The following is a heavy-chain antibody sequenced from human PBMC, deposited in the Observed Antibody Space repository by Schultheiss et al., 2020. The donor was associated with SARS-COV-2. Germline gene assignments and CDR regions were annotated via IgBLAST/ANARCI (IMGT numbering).Heavy chain of an antibody. V-gene: IGHV3-74*01. CDR3: ARGRRDGYNYNWFDP. D-gene: IGHD5-24*01. CDR1: GFTFSSYW. Sequence: GESLKISCAASGFTFSSYWMHWVRQAPGKGLVWVSRINSDGSSTSYADSVKGRFTISRDNSKNTLYLQMNSLRAEDTAVYYCARGRRDGYNYNWFDPWGQGTLVTVSS. J-gene: IGHJ5*02. CDR2: INSDGSST.